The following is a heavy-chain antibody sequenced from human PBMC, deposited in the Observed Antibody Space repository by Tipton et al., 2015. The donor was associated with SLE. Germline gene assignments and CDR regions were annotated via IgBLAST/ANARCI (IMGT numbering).Heavy chain of an antibody. J-gene: IGHJ3*01. D-gene: IGHD2-21*01. Sequence: RSLRLSCAASGFTFSSYAMHWVRQAPGKGLEWVAVIWYDGTERLYADSVKGRFTISRDNSKNTLDLQMNSLRVEDTAVYYCAKEYCGADCFDAFNVWGQGTMVIVSS. CDR3: AKEYCGADCFDAFNV. CDR1: GFTFSSYA. CDR2: IWYDGTER. V-gene: IGHV3-33*06.